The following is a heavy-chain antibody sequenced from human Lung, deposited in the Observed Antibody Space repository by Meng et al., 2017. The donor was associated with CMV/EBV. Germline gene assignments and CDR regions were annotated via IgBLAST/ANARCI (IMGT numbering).Heavy chain of an antibody. CDR1: GVSISSNIR. CDR2: IDDSGST. D-gene: IGHD1-26*01. CDR3: ARGKQDAWELLAY. Sequence: QVQLQESGQGRVKPSGTLSLTCGVSGVSISSNIRWTWVRQPPGKGLEWIGDIDDSGSTNYNPSLNSRISISLDKSKNHFSLKVNSVTAADTAVYYCARGKQDAWELLAYWGQGALVTVSS. V-gene: IGHV4-4*02. J-gene: IGHJ4*02.